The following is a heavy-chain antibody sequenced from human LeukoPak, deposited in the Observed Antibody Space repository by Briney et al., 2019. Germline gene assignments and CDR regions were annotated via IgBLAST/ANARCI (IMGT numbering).Heavy chain of an antibody. D-gene: IGHD3-22*01. CDR1: GGSINSYY. CDR2: IYYSGST. CDR3: ARQSDTYYYDSSGYYYRGAFDI. V-gene: IGHV4-59*08. J-gene: IGHJ3*02. Sequence: PSETLSLTCSVSGGSINSYYWSWIRQPPGKGLEWIGYIYYSGSTNYNPSLKSRVTISVDTSKNQFSLKLSSVTAADTAVYYCARQSDTYYYDSSGYYYRGAFDIWGQGTMVTVSS.